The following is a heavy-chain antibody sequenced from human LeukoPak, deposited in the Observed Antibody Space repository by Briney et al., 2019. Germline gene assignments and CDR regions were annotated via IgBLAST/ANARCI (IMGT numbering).Heavy chain of an antibody. CDR2: INPNSGGT. CDR1: GYTFTGYY. Sequence: SVTVSCKASGYTFTGYYRNWVRQAPGQELEWMGWINPNSGGTNYAQKFQGRVTMTRDTSISTAYMELSRLRSDDTAVYYCARVGIAAAGSGLVLDYWGQGTLVTVSS. V-gene: IGHV1-2*02. J-gene: IGHJ4*02. D-gene: IGHD6-13*01. CDR3: ARVGIAAAGSGLVLDY.